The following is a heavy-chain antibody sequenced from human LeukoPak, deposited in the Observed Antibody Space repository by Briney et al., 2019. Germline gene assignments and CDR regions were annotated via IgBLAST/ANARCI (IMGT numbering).Heavy chain of an antibody. CDR2: MYYRVRT. V-gene: IGHV4-39*07. J-gene: IGHJ4*02. CDR3: ARGQKYRSGYTVTELGSGYFDY. Sequence: SETLSLTCTVSGGSISNSTYYWGWIRQPPGKGLEWIGSMYYRVRTYYNPSLKSRVTISVDTSKNQFSLKLSSVTAADTAVYYCARGQKYRSGYTVTELGSGYFDYWGQGPLVTVSS. D-gene: IGHD5-18*01. CDR1: GGSISNSTYY.